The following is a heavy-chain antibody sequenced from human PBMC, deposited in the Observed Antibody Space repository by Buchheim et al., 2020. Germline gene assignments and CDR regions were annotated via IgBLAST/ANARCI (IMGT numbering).Heavy chain of an antibody. D-gene: IGHD2-2*02. CDR2: IWYDGSND. J-gene: IGHJ4*02. CDR3: AREEDCSSSRCYRGSFDH. V-gene: IGHV3-33*01. Sequence: QVQLVESGGGVVQPGRSLRLSCAASGFTFSSYAMHWVRQAPGKGLEWVAAIWYDGSNDYYADSVKGRLTISRDNSKNTLYLQINSLRAEDTAVYYCAREEDCSSSRCYRGSFDHWGQGAL. CDR1: GFTFSSYA.